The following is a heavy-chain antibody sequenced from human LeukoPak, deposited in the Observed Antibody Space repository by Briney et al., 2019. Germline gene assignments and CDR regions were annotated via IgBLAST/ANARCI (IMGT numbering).Heavy chain of an antibody. D-gene: IGHD3-10*01. Sequence: GGSLRLSCAASGFTFSSYRMNWVRRAPGKGLEWVSSISSSSSSIYYADSVKGRFTISRDNAENSLYLQMNSLRAEDTAVYHCARVPYGSGSYYLDYWGQGTLVTVSS. J-gene: IGHJ4*02. CDR2: ISSSSSSI. CDR1: GFTFSSYR. CDR3: ARVPYGSGSYYLDY. V-gene: IGHV3-21*01.